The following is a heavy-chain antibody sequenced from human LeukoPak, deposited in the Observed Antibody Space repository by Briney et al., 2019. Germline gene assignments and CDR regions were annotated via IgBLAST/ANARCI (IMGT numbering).Heavy chain of an antibody. Sequence: GASVKVSCKASGGTFSSYAISWVRQAPGQGLEWMGGIIPIFGTANYAQKFQGRVTITTDESPSTAYMELSSLRSEDTAVYYCAREYCSSTSCYFVEYYMDVWGKGTTVTVSS. J-gene: IGHJ6*03. CDR3: AREYCSSTSCYFVEYYMDV. D-gene: IGHD2-2*01. CDR2: IIPIFGTA. V-gene: IGHV1-69*05. CDR1: GGTFSSYA.